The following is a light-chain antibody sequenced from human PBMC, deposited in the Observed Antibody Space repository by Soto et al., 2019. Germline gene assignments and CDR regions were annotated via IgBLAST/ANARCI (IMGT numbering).Light chain of an antibody. V-gene: IGKV4-1*01. J-gene: IGKJ4*01. CDR1: QSLLYSSNNKNH. CDR2: WAS. Sequence: DIVMTQSPDSLAESLGERATINCKSSQSLLYSSNNKNHLAWYQQKAGQPPRLLIYWASTREAGVPDRFRGSGSGTDFTLTISSLQAEDVAVYYCQQYYTSPLTFGGGTKVEIK. CDR3: QQYYTSPLT.